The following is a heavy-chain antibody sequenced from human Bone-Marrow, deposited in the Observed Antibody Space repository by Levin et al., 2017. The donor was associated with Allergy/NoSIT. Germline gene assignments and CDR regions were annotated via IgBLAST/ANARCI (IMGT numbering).Heavy chain of an antibody. CDR3: ARDGYCSSTSCYGYYYGMDV. V-gene: IGHV3-21*01. J-gene: IGHJ6*02. CDR1: GFTFSSYS. Sequence: ASVKVSCAASGFTFSSYSMNWVRQAPGKGLEWVSSISSSSSYIYYADSVKGRFTISRDNAKNSLYLQMNSLRAEDTAVYYCARDGYCSSTSCYGYYYGMDVWGQGTTVTVSS. CDR2: ISSSSSYI. D-gene: IGHD2-2*03.